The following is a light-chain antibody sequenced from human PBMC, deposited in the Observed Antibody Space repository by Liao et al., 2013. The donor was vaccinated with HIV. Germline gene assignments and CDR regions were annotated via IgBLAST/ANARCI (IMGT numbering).Light chain of an antibody. Sequence: SYELTQSPSVSVSPGQTASITCSGDYLGDKYASWYQHKPGQSPVLVIYQDTYRPSGIPERFSGSNSGNTATLTISGTQPTDEADYYCQAWDRNTAIFGRGTKLTVL. CDR2: QDT. J-gene: IGLJ2*01. V-gene: IGLV3-1*01. CDR3: QAWDRNTAI. CDR1: YLGDKY.